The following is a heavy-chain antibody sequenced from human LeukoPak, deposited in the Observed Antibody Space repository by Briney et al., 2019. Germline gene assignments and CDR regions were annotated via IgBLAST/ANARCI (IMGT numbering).Heavy chain of an antibody. V-gene: IGHV1-24*01. CDR1: GYSLSELS. D-gene: IGHD1-26*01. Sequence: ASVTVSFKVSGYSLSELSTHWVRQAPGQGLEWMGGFDPGDDETIYAQKFQGRVNMTEDTSTDTAYLELSSLRSEDTAVYFCATEKDLLLDSWGQGTPVTVSS. J-gene: IGHJ5*01. CDR2: FDPGDDET. CDR3: ATEKDLLLDS.